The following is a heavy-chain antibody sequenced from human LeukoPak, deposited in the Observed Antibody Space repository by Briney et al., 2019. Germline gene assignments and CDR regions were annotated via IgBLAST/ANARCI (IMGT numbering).Heavy chain of an antibody. CDR2: IYHSGRT. V-gene: IGHV4-39*01. D-gene: IGHD6-13*01. J-gene: IGHJ4*02. Sequence: SETLSLTCYVSGVSISSTRYYWTWIRQAPGKGLEWIGSIYHSGRTYYNPSLNSRVTTSVETSKNQFSLKLSSVTAADTAVYYCAYSIYWGQGTLVTVSS. CDR1: GVSISSTRYY. CDR3: AYSIY.